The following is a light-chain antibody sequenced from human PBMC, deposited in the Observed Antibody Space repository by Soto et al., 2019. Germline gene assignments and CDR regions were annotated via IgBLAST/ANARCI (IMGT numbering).Light chain of an antibody. CDR3: QEYNDWPPFT. CDR2: GAS. V-gene: IGKV3-15*01. Sequence: EIVMTQSPATLSVSPGERATLSCRASQTVSSNLAWYQQKPGQAPRLLIHGASTRAAGSPARFSGSGSGTEFTLSISSLKSEDFAVYYCQEYNDWPPFTVGPGTRVDIK. CDR1: QTVSSN. J-gene: IGKJ3*01.